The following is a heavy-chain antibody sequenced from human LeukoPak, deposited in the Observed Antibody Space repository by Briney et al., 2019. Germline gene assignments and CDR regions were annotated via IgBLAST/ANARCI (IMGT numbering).Heavy chain of an antibody. CDR2: ISSSGSDK. CDR1: GFTFTSYE. Sequence: GGSLRLSCAASGFTFTSYEMNWVRQAPGKGLEWVSYISSSGSDKYYPDSVKGRFTISRDNAKNSLYLQMNSLRAEDTAVYYCARRTSGAFAIWGQGTKVTVSS. CDR3: ARRTSGAFAI. J-gene: IGHJ3*02. V-gene: IGHV3-48*03.